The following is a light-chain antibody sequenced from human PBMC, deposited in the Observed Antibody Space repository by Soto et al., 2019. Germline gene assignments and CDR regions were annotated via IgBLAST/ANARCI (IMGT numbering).Light chain of an antibody. CDR2: AAS. CDR1: QSISSY. CDR3: QQSYSTPPT. J-gene: IGKJ1*01. V-gene: IGKV1-39*01. Sequence: DIQMTQSPSSLSASAGDRVTITCRASQSISSYLNWYQQKPGKAPKLLIYAASSLQSGVPSRFSGSGSGTDLTLTISSLQPEDFATYYCQQSYSTPPTFGQGTKVDIK.